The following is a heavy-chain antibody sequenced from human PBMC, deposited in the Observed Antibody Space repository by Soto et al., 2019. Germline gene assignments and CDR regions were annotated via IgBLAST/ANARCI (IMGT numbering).Heavy chain of an antibody. J-gene: IGHJ6*02. CDR1: GGSISSGDYY. CDR2: IYYSGST. D-gene: IGHD3-3*01. V-gene: IGHV4-30-4*01. Sequence: QVQLQESGPGLVKPSQTLSLTCTVSGGSISSGDYYWSWIRQPPGKGLEWIGYIYYSGSTYYNPSLKSRVTISVDTSKNQFSLKLSSVTAADTAVYYCARGSYYDFPYYYYYGMDVWGQGTTVTVSS. CDR3: ARGSYYDFPYYYYYGMDV.